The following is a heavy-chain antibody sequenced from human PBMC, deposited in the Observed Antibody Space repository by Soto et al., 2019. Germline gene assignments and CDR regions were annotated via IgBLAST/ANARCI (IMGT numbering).Heavy chain of an antibody. CDR3: ARDVSPGTSSLYLDAFDI. Sequence: EVQLVESGGDLVQPGGSLRLSCAASGFSFASSWMTWVRQAPGKGLEWVANIKKDGSKINYVDSVRGRFTVTRYNAKNSLYLEMNSLRAEDTAVYYCARDVSPGTSSLYLDAFDIWGQGTMVTVSS. CDR2: IKKDGSKI. V-gene: IGHV3-7*05. D-gene: IGHD2-2*01. J-gene: IGHJ3*02. CDR1: GFSFASSW.